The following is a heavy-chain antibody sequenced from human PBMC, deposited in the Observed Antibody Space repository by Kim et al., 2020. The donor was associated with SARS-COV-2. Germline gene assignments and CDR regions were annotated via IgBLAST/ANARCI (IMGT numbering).Heavy chain of an antibody. CDR3: ARDSFEPIFGVVIIFDY. J-gene: IGHJ4*02. CDR2: ISSSGSTI. V-gene: IGHV3-48*03. D-gene: IGHD3-3*01. CDR1: GFTFSSYE. Sequence: GGSLRLSCAASGFTFSSYEMNWVRQAPGKGLEWVSYISSSGSTIYYADSVKGRFTISRDNAKNSLYLQMNSLRAEDTAVYYCARDSFEPIFGVVIIFDYWGQGTLVTVSS.